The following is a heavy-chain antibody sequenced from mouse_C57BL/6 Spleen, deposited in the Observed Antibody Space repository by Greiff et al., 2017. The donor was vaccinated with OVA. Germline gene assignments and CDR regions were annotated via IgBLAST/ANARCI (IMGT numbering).Heavy chain of an antibody. CDR1: GFSLTSYG. J-gene: IGHJ4*01. D-gene: IGHD1-1*01. CDR2: IWSGGST. CDR3: ARRRSYYGSSYVDAMDY. V-gene: IGHV2-2*01. Sequence: VKLEESGPGLVQPSQSLSITCTVSGFSLTSYGVHWVRQSPGKGLEWLGVIWSGGSTDYNAAFISRLSISKDNSKSQVFFKMNSLQADDTAIYYCARRRSYYGSSYVDAMDYWGQGTSVTVSS.